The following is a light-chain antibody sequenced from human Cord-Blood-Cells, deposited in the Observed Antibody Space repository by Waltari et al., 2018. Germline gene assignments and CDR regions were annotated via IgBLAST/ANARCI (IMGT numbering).Light chain of an antibody. V-gene: IGLV2-23*01. CDR2: EGS. CDR1: SSDVGSYYL. Sequence: QSALTQPASVSGSPGQSLTISCTGTSSDVGSYYLLSWYHQHPGKAPKLMIYEGSKRPSGVSNRFSGSKSGNTASLTISGLQAEDEADYYCCSYAGSSTYVVFGGGTKLTVL. J-gene: IGLJ2*01. CDR3: CSYAGSSTYVV.